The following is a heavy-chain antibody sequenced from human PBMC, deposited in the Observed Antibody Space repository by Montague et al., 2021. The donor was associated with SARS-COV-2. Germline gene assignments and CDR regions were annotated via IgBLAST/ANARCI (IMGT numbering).Heavy chain of an antibody. J-gene: IGHJ5*02. CDR3: ARHRNYGDHSLDNWFHP. D-gene: IGHD4-17*01. CDR2: IYNSGTT. Sequence: SETLSLTCTVSGDSISSSSYDWGWIRQPPGKGLDWIGTIYNSGTTYYNPSLKSRLTISIDMSKNQFSLKLSSVTAADTAVYYCARHRNYGDHSLDNWFHPWGQGTLVTVSS. CDR1: GDSISSSSYD. V-gene: IGHV4-39*01.